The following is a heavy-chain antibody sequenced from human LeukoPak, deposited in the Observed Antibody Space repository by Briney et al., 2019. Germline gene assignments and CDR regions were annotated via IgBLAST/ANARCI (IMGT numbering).Heavy chain of an antibody. D-gene: IGHD2-15*01. J-gene: IGHJ4*02. Sequence: PSETLSLTCTVSGGSVSSGSYYWSWIRQPPGKGLEWIGYIYYSGSTNYNPSLKSRVTISVDTSKNQFSLKLSSVTAADTAVYYCARDQDHYFDYWGQGTLVTVSS. CDR1: GGSVSSGSYY. CDR2: IYYSGST. CDR3: ARDQDHYFDY. V-gene: IGHV4-61*01.